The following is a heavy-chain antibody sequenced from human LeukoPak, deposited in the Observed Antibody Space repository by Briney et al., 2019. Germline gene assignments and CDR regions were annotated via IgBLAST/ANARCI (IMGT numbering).Heavy chain of an antibody. J-gene: IGHJ4*02. CDR2: ISYDGSNK. Sequence: PGGSLRLSCAASGFTFSSYAMHWVRQAPGKGLEWVAVISYDGSNKYYADSVKGRFTISRDNSKNTLYLQMNSLRAEDTAVYHCARGEEESLEPVDYWGQGTLVTVSS. CDR3: ARGEEESLEPVDY. CDR1: GFTFSSYA. D-gene: IGHD1-1*01. V-gene: IGHV3-30*04.